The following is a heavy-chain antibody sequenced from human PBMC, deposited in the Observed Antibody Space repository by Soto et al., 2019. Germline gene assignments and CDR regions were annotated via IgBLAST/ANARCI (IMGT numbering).Heavy chain of an antibody. CDR2: IMPVFPTP. CDR1: GGTFSTSA. CDR3: ARDKDRLQLGGNYYYIFDV. Sequence: QVQLVQSGAEVKKPGSSVKVSCKASGGTFSTSAISWVRQAPGQGLEWVGGIMPVFPTPDYAQNFQGRVTITGDESTTTAYLELTSLRADDTAVYYCARDKDRLQLGGNYYYIFDVWGQGTAITLPS. J-gene: IGHJ6*02. V-gene: IGHV1-69*12. D-gene: IGHD1-1*01.